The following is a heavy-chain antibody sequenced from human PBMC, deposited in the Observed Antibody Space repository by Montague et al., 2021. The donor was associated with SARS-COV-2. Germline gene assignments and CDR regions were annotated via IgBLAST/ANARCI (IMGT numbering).Heavy chain of an antibody. V-gene: IGHV4-31*03. CDR2: IYYSGST. Sequence: TLSLTCTVSGGSISSGGYYWSWIRQHPGKGLEWIGYIYYSGSTYYNSSLKSRVTISVDTSKNQFSLKLSSVTAADTAVYYCVRVHIVVVTAMRYFDLWGRGTLVTVSS. CDR3: VRVHIVVVTAMRYFDL. D-gene: IGHD2-21*02. CDR1: GGSISSGGYY. J-gene: IGHJ2*01.